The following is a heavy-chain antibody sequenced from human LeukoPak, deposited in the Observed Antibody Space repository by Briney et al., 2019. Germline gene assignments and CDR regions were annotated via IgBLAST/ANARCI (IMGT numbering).Heavy chain of an antibody. V-gene: IGHV4-31*03. CDR3: ARYMVRGVYYYGMDV. CDR1: GGSISGGGYY. CDR2: IYYSGST. J-gene: IGHJ6*02. D-gene: IGHD3-10*01. Sequence: SQTLSLTCTVSGGSISGGGYYWSWIRQHPGKGLEWIGYIYYSGSTYYNPSLKSRVTISVDTSKNQFSLKLSFVTAADTAVYYCARYMVRGVYYYGMDVWGQGTTVTVSS.